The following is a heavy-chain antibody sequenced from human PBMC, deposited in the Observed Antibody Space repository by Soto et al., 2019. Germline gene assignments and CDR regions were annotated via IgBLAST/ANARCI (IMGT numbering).Heavy chain of an antibody. J-gene: IGHJ5*02. D-gene: IGHD6-19*01. V-gene: IGHV3-73*01. CDR3: VIAMADFWFDP. Sequence: LRLSCAASGFTFSGSPIHWVRQASGKGLEWLGRIRTKTNNYATAYGVSVRGRFTVSRDDVKNTAYLQMDSLKTEDTAVYYCVIAMADFWFDPWGQGTLVTVSS. CDR2: IRTKTNNYAT. CDR1: GFTFSGSP.